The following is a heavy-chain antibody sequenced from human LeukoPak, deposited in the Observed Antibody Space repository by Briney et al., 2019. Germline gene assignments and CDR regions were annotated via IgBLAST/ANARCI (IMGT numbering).Heavy chain of an antibody. Sequence: ASVKVSCKASGYTFTSYYMHWVRQAPGQGLEWMGIINPSGGSTSYAQKFQGRVTMTRDTSTSTVYMELSSLSSEDTAVYYCECIAVAASAFDIWGQGTMVTVSS. CDR2: INPSGGST. D-gene: IGHD6-19*01. CDR1: GYTFTSYY. CDR3: ECIAVAASAFDI. J-gene: IGHJ3*02. V-gene: IGHV1-46*01.